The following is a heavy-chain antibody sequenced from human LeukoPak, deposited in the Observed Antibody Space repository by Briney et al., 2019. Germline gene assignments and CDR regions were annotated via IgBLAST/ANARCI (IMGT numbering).Heavy chain of an antibody. V-gene: IGHV4-34*01. J-gene: IGHJ3*01. Sequence: NSSETLSLTCAVYGGSFSGYYWSWIRQPPGKGLEWIGEINHSGSTNYNPSLKSRVTISVDTSKNQFSLKLSSVTAADTAVYYCAKVYSSSSRDSFDVWGPGTMVIVSS. CDR3: AKVYSSSSRDSFDV. D-gene: IGHD6-6*01. CDR2: INHSGST. CDR1: GGSFSGYY.